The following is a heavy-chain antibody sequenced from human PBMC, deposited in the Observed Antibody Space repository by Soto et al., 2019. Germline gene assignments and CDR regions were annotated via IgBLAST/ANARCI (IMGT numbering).Heavy chain of an antibody. CDR1: GGTFSSYA. Sequence: SVKVSCKASGGTFSSYAISWVRQAPGQGLEWMGGIIPIFGTANYAQKFQGRVTITADESTSTAYMELSSLRSEDTAVYYCARDRNVVVWGAFDIWGQGTMVTVSS. V-gene: IGHV1-69*13. CDR3: ARDRNVVVWGAFDI. J-gene: IGHJ3*02. D-gene: IGHD2-15*01. CDR2: IIPIFGTA.